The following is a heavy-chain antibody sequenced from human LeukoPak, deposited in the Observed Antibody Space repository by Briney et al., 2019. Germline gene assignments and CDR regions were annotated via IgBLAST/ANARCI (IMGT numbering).Heavy chain of an antibody. V-gene: IGHV4-61*02. J-gene: IGHJ3*02. CDR3: ARGSGSHGDAFDI. CDR2: IYTSGST. Sequence: SQTLSLTCTVSGGSISSGSYYWSWIRQPAGKGLEWIGRIYTSGSTNYNPSLKSRVTISVDTSKNQFSLKLSSVTAADTAVYYCARGSGSHGDAFDIWGQGTMVTVSS. CDR1: GGSISSGSYY. D-gene: IGHD1-26*01.